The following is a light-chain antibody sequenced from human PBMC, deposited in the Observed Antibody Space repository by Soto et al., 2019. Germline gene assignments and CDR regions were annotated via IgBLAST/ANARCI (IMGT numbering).Light chain of an antibody. J-gene: IGKJ4*01. Sequence: EIVLSQSPGTLSLSPGERATLSCRASQSVTSNYLAWYQQKPGQAPRLLIYDAFNRATGIPARFSGSGSGTDFTLTISSLEPEDFAVYYCQQRSNWPLTFGGGTKVDIK. V-gene: IGKV3-11*01. CDR1: QSVTSNY. CDR3: QQRSNWPLT. CDR2: DAF.